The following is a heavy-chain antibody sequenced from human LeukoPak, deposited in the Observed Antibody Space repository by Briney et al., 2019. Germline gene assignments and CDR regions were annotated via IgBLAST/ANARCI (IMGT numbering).Heavy chain of an antibody. Sequence: PGGSLRLSCVASGFTFNTFSMNWVRQTPGKGLEWISYISSGSTIYYADSVKGRFTISRDNAKNSLYLQMHSLRAEDTAVYYCARFGGGHYFDYWGQGTLGTVSS. CDR2: ISSGSTI. V-gene: IGHV3-48*01. CDR3: ARFGGGHYFDY. J-gene: IGHJ4*02. D-gene: IGHD2-15*01. CDR1: GFTFNTFS.